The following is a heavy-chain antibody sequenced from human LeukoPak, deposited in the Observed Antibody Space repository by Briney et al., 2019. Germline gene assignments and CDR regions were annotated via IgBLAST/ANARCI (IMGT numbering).Heavy chain of an antibody. V-gene: IGHV3-48*03. CDR1: GFTFSTYD. Sequence: GVSLRLSCAASGFTFSTYDMNWVRQAPGKGLEWVSHISTTGTTVYYADAVKGRFTISRDNAKNSLYLQMNSLRAGDTALYYCARGLTMGHFGGEGTLVTVSS. CDR3: ARGLTMGHF. D-gene: IGHD4/OR15-4a*01. CDR2: ISTTGTTV. J-gene: IGHJ4*02.